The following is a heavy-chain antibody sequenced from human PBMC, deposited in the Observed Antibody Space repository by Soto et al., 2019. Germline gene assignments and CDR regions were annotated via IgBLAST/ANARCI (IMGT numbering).Heavy chain of an antibody. CDR2: IYYTGST. CDR1: GGSISSNF. J-gene: IGHJ4*02. V-gene: IGHV4-59*01. Sequence: SETLSLTCTVSGGSISSNFWNWIRQPPGKGLEWIGYIYYTGSTNYNPSLKSRVTISVDRSKSQFSLKLSSVTAADTAVYYCAKLTAAGSPFDYWGQG. D-gene: IGHD6-13*01. CDR3: AKLTAAGSPFDY.